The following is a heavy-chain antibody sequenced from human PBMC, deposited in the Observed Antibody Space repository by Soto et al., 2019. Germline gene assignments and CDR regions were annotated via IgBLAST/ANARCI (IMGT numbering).Heavy chain of an antibody. CDR3: VQDLERNTMIAVIITAFDS. V-gene: IGHV3-9*01. D-gene: IGHD3-22*01. CDR2: INWNSGSI. J-gene: IGHJ4*02. Sequence: GGSLRLSCAASGFTFDDYAMHWVRQTPGKGLEWVAGINWNSGSIGYADSVKGRFTISRDNAKNSLFLQMNSLRPEDTALYYCVQDLERNTMIAVIITAFDSWGQGTLVTVSS. CDR1: GFTFDDYA.